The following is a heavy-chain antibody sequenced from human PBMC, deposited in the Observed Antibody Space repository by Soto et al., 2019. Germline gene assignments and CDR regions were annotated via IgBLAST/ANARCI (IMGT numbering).Heavy chain of an antibody. CDR3: VTVNLAGAAYYFDY. CDR2: VYYSGTT. CDR1: GGSIRNGDYY. V-gene: IGHV4-30-4*08. J-gene: IGHJ4*02. D-gene: IGHD1-26*01. Sequence: KPSETLSLTCTVSGGSIRNGDYYWGWIRQPPGKGLEWIGYVYYSGTTYSHPSLNSRVSISVDTSENQFSLRLTSVTAADTAVYYCVTVNLAGAAYYFDYWGPGTLVTVSS.